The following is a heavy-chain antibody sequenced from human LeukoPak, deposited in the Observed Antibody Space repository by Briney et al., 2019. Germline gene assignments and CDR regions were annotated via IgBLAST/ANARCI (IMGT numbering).Heavy chain of an antibody. CDR2: INHSGST. Sequence: SETLSLTCAVYGGSFSGYYWSWIRQPPGKGLEWIGEINHSGSTNYNPSLKSRVTISVDTSKNQFSLRLRSMTAADTAVYYCARVPGVFYDTLTGYGSGWFDPWGQGTLVTVPS. CDR3: ARVPGVFYDTLTGYGSGWFDP. V-gene: IGHV4-34*01. J-gene: IGHJ5*02. D-gene: IGHD3-9*01. CDR1: GGSFSGYY.